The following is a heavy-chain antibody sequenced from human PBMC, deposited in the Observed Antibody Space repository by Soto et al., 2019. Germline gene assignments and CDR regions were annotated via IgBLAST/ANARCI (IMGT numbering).Heavy chain of an antibody. CDR1: GGSFSGYY. V-gene: IGHV4-34*01. Sequence: PSETLSLTCAVYGGSFSGYYWSWIRQPPGKGLEWIGEINHSGSTNYNPSLKSRVTISVDTSKNQFSLKLSSVTAADTAVYYCARGRKRFGERDYWGQGTLVTVSS. CDR2: INHSGST. CDR3: ARGRKRFGERDY. D-gene: IGHD3-10*01. J-gene: IGHJ4*02.